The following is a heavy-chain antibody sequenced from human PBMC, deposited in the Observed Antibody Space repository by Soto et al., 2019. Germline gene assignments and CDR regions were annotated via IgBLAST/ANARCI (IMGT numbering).Heavy chain of an antibody. J-gene: IGHJ4*02. CDR2: IYYTGST. CDR1: GGSVSSGNFY. V-gene: IGHV4-61*01. D-gene: IGHD3-22*01. Sequence: SETLSLTCTVSGGSVSSGNFYWSWIRQPPGKGLEWIGYIYYTGSTNYNPSFESRVAISLDTSNNQFSLRLTSLTAADTAVYFCARDHHSYYDTSGYYPYFDFWGQGTLVTVSS. CDR3: ARDHHSYYDTSGYYPYFDF.